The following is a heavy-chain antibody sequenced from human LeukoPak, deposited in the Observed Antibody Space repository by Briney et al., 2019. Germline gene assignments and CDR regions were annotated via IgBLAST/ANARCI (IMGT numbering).Heavy chain of an antibody. D-gene: IGHD3-9*01. V-gene: IGHV3-30-3*01. CDR2: ISYDGSNK. CDR3: ARVPSAVYDILTGYYPPV. J-gene: IGHJ4*02. CDR1: GFTFTTYA. Sequence: GGSLRLSCAASGFTFTTYAMNWVRQAPGKGLEWVALISYDGSNKYYADSVKGRFTISRDNSKNTLYLQMNSLRAEDTAVYYCARVPSAVYDILTGYYPPVWGQGTLVTVSS.